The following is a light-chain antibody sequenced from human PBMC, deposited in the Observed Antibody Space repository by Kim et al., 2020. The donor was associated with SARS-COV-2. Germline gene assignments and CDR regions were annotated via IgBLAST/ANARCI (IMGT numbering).Light chain of an antibody. CDR1: QSVGSN. Sequence: IVMTQSPATLSVSPGERATLSCRASQSVGSNLAWYQQKAGQAPRLLIYGASTRATGIPARFSGSGSGTEFTLTISSLQSEDFAVYHCQQYNNWPPLTFGGGTKVDIK. CDR3: QQYNNWPPLT. CDR2: GAS. V-gene: IGKV3-15*01. J-gene: IGKJ4*01.